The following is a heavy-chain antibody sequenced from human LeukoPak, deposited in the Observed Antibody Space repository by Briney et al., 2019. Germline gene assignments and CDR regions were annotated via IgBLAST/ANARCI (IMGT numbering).Heavy chain of an antibody. CDR1: GASIRSHF. CDR2: ISNIGTT. CDR3: TRDRSALDT. V-gene: IGHV4-59*11. J-gene: IGHJ3*02. Sequence: SETLSLTCSVSGASIRSHFWTWIRQSPGKGLEWIGYISNIGTTNYNPSLKSRVTISGDRSTNQFSLKLSSVTAADTAVYYCTRDRSALDTWGQGTMVTVSS.